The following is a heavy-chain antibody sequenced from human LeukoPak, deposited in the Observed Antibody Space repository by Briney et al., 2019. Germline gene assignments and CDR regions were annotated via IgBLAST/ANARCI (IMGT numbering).Heavy chain of an antibody. D-gene: IGHD6-6*01. V-gene: IGHV4-38-2*02. J-gene: IGHJ5*02. CDR2: IYHSGST. CDR3: AREAVAARGYWFDP. CDR1: GYSISSGYY. Sequence: SETLSLTCAVSGYSISSGYYWGWIRQPPGKGLEWIGSIYHSGSTYYNPSLKSRVTISVDTSKNQLSLKLSSVTAADTAVYYCAREAVAARGYWFDPWGQGTLVTVSS.